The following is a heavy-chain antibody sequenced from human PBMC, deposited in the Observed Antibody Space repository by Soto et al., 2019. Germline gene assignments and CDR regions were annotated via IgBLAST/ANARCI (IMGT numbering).Heavy chain of an antibody. CDR3: ATPGYSSGWYEGSFDY. Sequence: GSMRLGCAASGLTFNSYAMSRVRQAPGKGLEWVSAISGSGGSTYYADSEKGRFTISRDNSKNTLYLQMNSLRAEDTAVYYCATPGYSSGWYEGSFDYRGQGTLVTVPQ. V-gene: IGHV3-23*01. D-gene: IGHD6-19*01. CDR1: GLTFNSYA. CDR2: ISGSGGST. J-gene: IGHJ4*02.